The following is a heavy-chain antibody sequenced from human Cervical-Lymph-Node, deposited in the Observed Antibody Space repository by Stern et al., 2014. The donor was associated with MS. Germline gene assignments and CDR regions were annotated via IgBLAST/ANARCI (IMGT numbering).Heavy chain of an antibody. CDR3: ASAAAFCGGDCYPDQ. Sequence: HVQLVQSGPEVKKPGASVKVSCTVYGYSLSELAMHWVRQAPGKGLEWMGTFDPEDGETLLAQKFQGRLTTTEDTSTDTAYMELSSLRSEDTAVYYCASAAAFCGGDCYPDQWGQGTLVTVSS. V-gene: IGHV1-24*01. J-gene: IGHJ5*02. CDR1: GYSLSELA. D-gene: IGHD2-21*01. CDR2: FDPEDGET.